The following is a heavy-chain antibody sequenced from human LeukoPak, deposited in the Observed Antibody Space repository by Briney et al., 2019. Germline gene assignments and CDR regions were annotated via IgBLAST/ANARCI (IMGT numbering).Heavy chain of an antibody. V-gene: IGHV4-34*01. CDR2: INHSGST. CDR3: ARGRLRYYDSSGYYSRPLDV. Sequence: PSETLSLTCAVYGGSFSGYYWSWIRQPPGKGLEWIGEINHSGSTNYNPSLKSRVTISVDTSKNQFSLKLSSVTDADTAVYYCARGRLRYYDSSGYYSRPLDVWGKGTTVTVSS. D-gene: IGHD3-22*01. CDR1: GGSFSGYY. J-gene: IGHJ6*04.